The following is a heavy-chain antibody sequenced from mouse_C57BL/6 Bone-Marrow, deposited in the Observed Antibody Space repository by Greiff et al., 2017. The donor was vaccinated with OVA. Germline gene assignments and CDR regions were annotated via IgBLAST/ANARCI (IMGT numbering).Heavy chain of an antibody. CDR1: GFTFSDYY. Sequence: EVKLVESGGGLVQPGGSLKLSCAASGFTFSDYYMYWVRQTPEKRLEWVAYISNGGGSTYYPDTVKGRITISRDNAKNTLYLQMSRLKSEDTAMYYCARHNAGYYGWFAYWGQGTLVTVSA. CDR3: ARHNAGYYGWFAY. D-gene: IGHD2-3*01. J-gene: IGHJ3*01. V-gene: IGHV5-12*01. CDR2: ISNGGGST.